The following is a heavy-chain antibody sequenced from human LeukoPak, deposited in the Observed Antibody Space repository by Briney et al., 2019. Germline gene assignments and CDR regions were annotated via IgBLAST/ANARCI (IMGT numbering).Heavy chain of an antibody. J-gene: IGHJ5*02. CDR3: ARHRADCSSTSCSPNWFDP. Sequence: SQTLSLTCTVSGGSISSGGYYWSWIRQPPGKGLEWIGYIYHSGSTYYNPSLKSRVTISVDTSKDQFSLKLSSVTAADTAVYYCARHRADCSSTSCSPNWFDPWGQGTLVTVSS. CDR2: IYHSGST. D-gene: IGHD2-2*01. V-gene: IGHV4-30-2*05. CDR1: GGSISSGGYY.